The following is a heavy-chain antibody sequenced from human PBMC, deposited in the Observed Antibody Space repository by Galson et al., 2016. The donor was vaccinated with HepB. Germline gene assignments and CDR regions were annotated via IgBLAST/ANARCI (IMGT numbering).Heavy chain of an antibody. CDR1: GFSLSTSGAG. CDR2: IYWDDDK. CDR3: AHITYRADDSPFDY. Sequence: PALVKPTQTLTLTCTFSGFSLSTSGAGVGWIRQPPGKALEWLALIYWDDDKRYSPSLKSRLTITKDTSKNQVVLTMTNMDPVDTGTYFCAHITYRADDSPFDYWGQGTLVTVSS. V-gene: IGHV2-5*02. D-gene: IGHD3-3*01. J-gene: IGHJ4*02.